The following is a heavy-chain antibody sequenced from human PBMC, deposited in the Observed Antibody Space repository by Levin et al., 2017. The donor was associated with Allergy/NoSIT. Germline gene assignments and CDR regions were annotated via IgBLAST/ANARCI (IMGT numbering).Heavy chain of an antibody. V-gene: IGHV3-64D*06. Sequence: PGGSLRLSCSASGFTFSSYAMHWVRQAPGKGLEYVSAISSNGGSTYYADSVKGRFTISRHNSKNTLYLQMSSLRAEDTAVYYCVKSVAPPYYYGSGSYYLGSGAHDYWGQGTLVTVSS. D-gene: IGHD3-10*01. J-gene: IGHJ4*02. CDR1: GFTFSSYA. CDR3: VKSVAPPYYYGSGSYYLGSGAHDY. CDR2: ISSNGGST.